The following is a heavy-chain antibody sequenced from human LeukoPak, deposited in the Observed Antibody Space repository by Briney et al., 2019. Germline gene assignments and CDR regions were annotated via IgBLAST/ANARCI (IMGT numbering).Heavy chain of an antibody. CDR2: IRSKANSYAT. Sequence: PGGSLRLSCAASGFTFSGSAMHWVRQASGKGLEWVGRIRSKANSYATAYAASVKGRFTISRDDLKNTAYLQMNSLKTEDTAVYYCTRQDSDYDFWSGYMDVWGKGTTVTVSS. CDR1: GFTFSGSA. CDR3: TRQDSDYDFWSGYMDV. D-gene: IGHD3-3*01. V-gene: IGHV3-73*01. J-gene: IGHJ6*03.